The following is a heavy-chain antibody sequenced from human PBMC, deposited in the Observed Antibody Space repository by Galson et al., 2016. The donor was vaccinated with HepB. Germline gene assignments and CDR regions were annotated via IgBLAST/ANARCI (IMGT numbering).Heavy chain of an antibody. CDR2: ISGTGGTT. J-gene: IGHJ4*02. CDR1: GFSFNSYA. D-gene: IGHD3-3*01. CDR3: AKENDFWSGYLSH. Sequence: SLRLSCAASGFSFNSYAFSWVRQTPGKGLEWVSAISGTGGTTDYTDSVKGRFTISRDNSQSRLYLQMNSLRAEDTAIYYCAKENDFWSGYLSHWGQGALVTVSS. V-gene: IGHV3-23*01.